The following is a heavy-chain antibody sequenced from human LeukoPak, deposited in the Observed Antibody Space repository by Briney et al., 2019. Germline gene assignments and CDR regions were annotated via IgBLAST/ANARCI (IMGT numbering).Heavy chain of an antibody. V-gene: IGHV4-4*02. CDR2: IYYTGTT. Sequence: SSETLSLTCAVSGGFISTNNWWKWVRQPPGKGLEWIGEIYYTGTTNYNPSLKSRVTISVDKSKNQFSLRLNSVTAADTAVYYCARLRTSGSYYEFYWGQGTLVTVSS. D-gene: IGHD3-10*01. CDR3: ARLRTSGSYYEFY. CDR1: GGFISTNNW. J-gene: IGHJ4*02.